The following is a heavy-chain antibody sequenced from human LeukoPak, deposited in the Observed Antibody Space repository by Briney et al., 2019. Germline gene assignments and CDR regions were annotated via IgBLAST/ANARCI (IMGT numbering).Heavy chain of an antibody. CDR1: GYTFTQYF. D-gene: IGHD1-26*01. Sequence: GAAVRVSCEGSGYTFTQYFIHWVRQAPGQGLEWMGRIRSDSGNTEYAQRFQGRVTMTRDTSITTVYMELHSLTFDDAAVYYCARDLSSTPNWELDYWGQGALVTVSS. CDR3: ARDLSSTPNWELDY. CDR2: IRSDSGNT. V-gene: IGHV1-2*06. J-gene: IGHJ4*02.